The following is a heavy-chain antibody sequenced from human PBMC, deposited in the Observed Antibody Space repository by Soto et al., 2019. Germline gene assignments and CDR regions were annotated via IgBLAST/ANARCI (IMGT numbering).Heavy chain of an antibody. J-gene: IGHJ4*02. CDR2: INHSGST. V-gene: IGHV4-34*01. CDR1: GGSFSGYY. Sequence: QVQLQQWGAGLLKPSETLSLTCAVYGGSFSGYYWSWIRQPPGKGLEWIGEINHSGSTNYNPSLKSRVTISVDTSKNQFSLKLSSVTAADTAVYYCARVRSRSPPLKWGQGTLVTVSS. CDR3: ARVRSRSPPLK.